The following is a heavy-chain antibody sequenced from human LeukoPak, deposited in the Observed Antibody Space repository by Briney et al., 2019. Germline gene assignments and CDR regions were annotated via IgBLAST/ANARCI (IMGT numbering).Heavy chain of an antibody. CDR3: ARERWDDVFDI. D-gene: IGHD1-26*01. CDR2: IYYSGST. V-gene: IGHV4-30-4*01. CDR1: GGSISSGDYY. J-gene: IGHJ3*02. Sequence: SQTLSLTCSVSGGSISSGDYYWSWIRQPPGKGLEWIGYIYYSGSTYYNPSLKSRVTISEDTSKNQFSLKLSSVTAADPAVYYCARERWDDVFDIRGQGTMVTVSS.